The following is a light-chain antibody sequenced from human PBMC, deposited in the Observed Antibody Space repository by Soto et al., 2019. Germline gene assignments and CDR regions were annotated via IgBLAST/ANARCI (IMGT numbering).Light chain of an antibody. Sequence: EIVLTQSPGTLSLSPGERATLSCRASQSVSSSYLAWNQQKPGQAPRLLIYGASSRATGIPDRFSGSGSGTDFTLTISSLEPEDFAVYYCQQYGSSPYTFGQGTKLEIQ. V-gene: IGKV3-20*01. J-gene: IGKJ2*01. CDR1: QSVSSSY. CDR3: QQYGSSPYT. CDR2: GAS.